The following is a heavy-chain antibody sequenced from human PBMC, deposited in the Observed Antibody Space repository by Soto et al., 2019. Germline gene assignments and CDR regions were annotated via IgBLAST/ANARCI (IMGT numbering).Heavy chain of an antibody. CDR3: ARGSPDFWSGYSPRYYYYGMDV. D-gene: IGHD3-3*01. V-gene: IGHV1-18*04. CDR2: ISAYNGNT. CDR1: GYTFTSYG. Sequence: ASVKVSCKASGYTFTSYGISWVRQAPGQGLEWMGWISAYNGNTNYAQKLQGRVTMTTDTSTSTAYMELRSLRSDDTAVYYCARGSPDFWSGYSPRYYYYGMDVWGQGTTVTVSS. J-gene: IGHJ6*02.